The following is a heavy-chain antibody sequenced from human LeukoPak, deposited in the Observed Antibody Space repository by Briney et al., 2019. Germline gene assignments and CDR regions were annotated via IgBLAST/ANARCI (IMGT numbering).Heavy chain of an antibody. CDR1: GGSISIYY. J-gene: IGHJ5*02. V-gene: IGHV4-59*01. D-gene: IGHD4-17*01. CDR2: IYYIEST. Sequence: PSETLSLTCTVSGGSISIYYWSCIRQPPGKGLEWIGYIYYIESTKYNPPLKSRVTISVDTSKTQFSLKLSSVTAADTAVYYCARSYGDYSNWFDPWGQGTLVTVSS. CDR3: ARSYGDYSNWFDP.